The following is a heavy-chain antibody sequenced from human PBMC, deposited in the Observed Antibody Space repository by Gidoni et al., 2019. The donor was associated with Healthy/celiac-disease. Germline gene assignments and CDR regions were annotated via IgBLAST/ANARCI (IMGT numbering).Heavy chain of an antibody. CDR1: GFTLSSYA. J-gene: IGHJ1*01. CDR2: ISGSGGST. Sequence: EVQLLESGGGLVQPGGSLRLSGAASGFTLSSYAMRWVGQAPGKGLEWVSAISGSGGSTYYEDSVKGRFTISRDNSKNTLYLQMNSLRAEDTAVYYCAKGDYYVPEYFQHWGQGTLVTVSS. V-gene: IGHV3-23*01. CDR3: AKGDYYVPEYFQH. D-gene: IGHD3-22*01.